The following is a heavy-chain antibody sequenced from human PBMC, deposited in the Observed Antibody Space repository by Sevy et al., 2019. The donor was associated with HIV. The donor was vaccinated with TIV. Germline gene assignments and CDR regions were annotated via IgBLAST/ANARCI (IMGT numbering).Heavy chain of an antibody. D-gene: IGHD6-19*01. J-gene: IGHJ4*02. Sequence: GGSLRLSCAASGFTFSSYAMHWVRQAPGKGLEGVAGISYGGSNKDYADSVKGRFTISRDNSKNTLYLQMDSLRAEDTAVYYCARGSPYSSGWTPFDYWGQGTLVTVSS. CDR1: GFTFSSYA. CDR3: ARGSPYSSGWTPFDY. CDR2: ISYGGSNK. V-gene: IGHV3-30-3*01.